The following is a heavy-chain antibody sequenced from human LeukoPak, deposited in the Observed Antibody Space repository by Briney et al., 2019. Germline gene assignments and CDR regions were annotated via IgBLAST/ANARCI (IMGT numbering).Heavy chain of an antibody. J-gene: IGHJ3*02. CDR2: ISRSSRTI. V-gene: IGHV3-48*02. Sequence: TGGSLRLSCAASGFTFSTYSMNWVRQAPGEGLEWISYISRSSRTIYYADSVKGRFTISSDNAKNSLYLQMNSLRDEDTAVYYCARDYYDSSGYFYPNAFDIWGQGTMVTVSS. CDR1: GFTFSTYS. CDR3: ARDYYDSSGYFYPNAFDI. D-gene: IGHD3-22*01.